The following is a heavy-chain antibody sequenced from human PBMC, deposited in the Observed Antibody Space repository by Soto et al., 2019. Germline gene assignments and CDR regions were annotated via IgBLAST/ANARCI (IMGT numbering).Heavy chain of an antibody. D-gene: IGHD3-16*01. J-gene: IGHJ5*02. Sequence: SETLSLTCTVSGGSNSSGGYSWSWIRQPPGKGLEWIGYIYHSGSTYYNPSLKSRVTISVDRSKNQFSLKLSSVTAADTAVYYCARGLITFGGVKNWFDPWGQGTLVTVSS. CDR2: IYHSGST. CDR1: GGSNSSGGYS. V-gene: IGHV4-30-2*01. CDR3: ARGLITFGGVKNWFDP.